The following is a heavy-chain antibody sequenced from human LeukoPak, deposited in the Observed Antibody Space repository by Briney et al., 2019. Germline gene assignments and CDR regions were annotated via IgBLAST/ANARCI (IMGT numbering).Heavy chain of an antibody. Sequence: GASVKVSCKASGYTFTSYAMHWVRQAPGQRLEWMGWINAGNGNTKYSQKFQGRVTTTRDTSASTAYMELSSLRSEDTAVYYCARGLGARDFDYWGQGTLVTVSS. CDR3: ARGLGARDFDY. CDR2: INAGNGNT. CDR1: GYTFTSYA. V-gene: IGHV1-3*01. J-gene: IGHJ4*02. D-gene: IGHD1-26*01.